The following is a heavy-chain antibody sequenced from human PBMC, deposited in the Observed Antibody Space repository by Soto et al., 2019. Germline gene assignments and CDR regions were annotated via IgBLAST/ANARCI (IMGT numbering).Heavy chain of an antibody. CDR3: ASGMLPAFDY. D-gene: IGHD2-15*01. V-gene: IGHV3-66*01. CDR1: GFTVSSNY. Sequence: EVQLVESGGGLVQPGGSLRLSCAASGFTVSSNYMSWVRQAPGKGLEWVSVIYSSGTTYYAASVKGRFTISRDNSKNTLYLQMNSLRAEDTAVYYCASGMLPAFDYWGQGTLVTVSS. J-gene: IGHJ4*02. CDR2: IYSSGTT.